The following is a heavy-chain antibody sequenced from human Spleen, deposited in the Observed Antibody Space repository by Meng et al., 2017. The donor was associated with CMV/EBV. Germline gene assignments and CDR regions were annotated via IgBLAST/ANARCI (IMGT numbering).Heavy chain of an antibody. V-gene: IGHV1-2*02. CDR2: INPETGDA. Sequence: ASVKVSCKASGYTFTGYYMHWVRQAPGQGLEWMGWINPETGDANYAQKFQGRVTMTRDTFITTAYMEVSRLRSDDTAVYYCARERYLVPAASPDYYYYGMDVWGQGTTVTVS. CDR1: GYTFTGYY. D-gene: IGHD2-2*01. J-gene: IGHJ6*02. CDR3: ARERYLVPAASPDYYYYGMDV.